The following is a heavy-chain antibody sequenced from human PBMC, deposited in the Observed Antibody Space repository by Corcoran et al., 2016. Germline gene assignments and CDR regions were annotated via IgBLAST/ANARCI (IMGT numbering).Heavy chain of an antibody. CDR1: GFTFSSYW. J-gene: IGHJ4*02. Sequence: EVQLVESGGGLVQPGGSLRLSCAASGFTFSSYWMSWVRQAPGKGLEWVANIKQDGSEKYYVDSVKGRFTISRDNAKNSLYLQMNSLRAEDTAVYYWAREGHGAVAANFDYWGQGTLVTVSS. CDR3: AREGHGAVAANFDY. CDR2: IKQDGSEK. D-gene: IGHD6-19*01. V-gene: IGHV3-7*01.